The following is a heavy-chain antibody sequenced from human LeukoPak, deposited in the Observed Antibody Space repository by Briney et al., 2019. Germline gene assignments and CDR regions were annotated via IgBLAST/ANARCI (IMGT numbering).Heavy chain of an antibody. CDR3: AKVKYSSSSVIQH. J-gene: IGHJ1*01. CDR2: ISGSGGST. Sequence: GGSLRLSCAASGFTFSSYAMSWVRQAPGKGLEWASAISGSGGSTYYADSVKGRFTISRDNSKNTLYLQMNSLRAEDTAVYYCAKVKYSSSSVIQHWGQGTLVTVSS. D-gene: IGHD6-13*01. CDR1: GFTFSSYA. V-gene: IGHV3-23*01.